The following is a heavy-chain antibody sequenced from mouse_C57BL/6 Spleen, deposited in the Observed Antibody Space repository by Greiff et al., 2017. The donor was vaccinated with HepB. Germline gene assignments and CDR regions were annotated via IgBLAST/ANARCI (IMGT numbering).Heavy chain of an antibody. CDR3: AISGYYYAMDY. Sequence: VQGVESGAELVKPGASVKMSCKASGYTFTTYPIEWMKQNHGKSLEWIGNFHPYNDDTKYNEKFKGKATLTVEKSSSTVYLVLSRLTSDDAAVYYCAISGYYYAMDYWGQGTSVTVSS. V-gene: IGHV1-47*01. D-gene: IGHD1-3*01. J-gene: IGHJ4*01. CDR1: GYTFTTYP. CDR2: FHPYNDDT.